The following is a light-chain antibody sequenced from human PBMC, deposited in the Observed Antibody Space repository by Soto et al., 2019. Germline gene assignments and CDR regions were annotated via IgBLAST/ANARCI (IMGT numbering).Light chain of an antibody. Sequence: DIHMTQSPSSLSASVRDRVTITCRASQGISNYLAWYQQKPGKVPKLLIYAASTLQSGVPSRFSGSGSGTDFTRTISSLQPEDVATYYCQKYDSAPWTFGQGTKVEIK. J-gene: IGKJ1*01. V-gene: IGKV1-27*01. CDR2: AAS. CDR3: QKYDSAPWT. CDR1: QGISNY.